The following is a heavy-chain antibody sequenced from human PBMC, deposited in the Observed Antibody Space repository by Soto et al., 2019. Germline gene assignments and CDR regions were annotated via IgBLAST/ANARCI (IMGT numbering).Heavy chain of an antibody. J-gene: IGHJ6*03. V-gene: IGHV3-33*01. CDR1: GFTFSSYG. Sequence: GGSLRLSCAASGFTFSSYGMHWVRQAPGKGLEWVAVIWYDGSNKYYADSVKGRFTISRDNSKNTLYLQMNSLRAEDTAVYYCAREAKFGGSPAYYMDVWGKGTTVTVSS. CDR2: IWYDGSNK. D-gene: IGHD2-15*01. CDR3: AREAKFGGSPAYYMDV.